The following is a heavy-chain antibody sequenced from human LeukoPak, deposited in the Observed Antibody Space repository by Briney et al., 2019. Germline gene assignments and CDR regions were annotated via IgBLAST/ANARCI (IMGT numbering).Heavy chain of an antibody. Sequence: SETLSLTCTVSGGSISSYYWSWIRQPAGQGLEWIGRIYTSGSTNYNPSLKSRVTMSVDTSKNQFSLKLSSVTAADTAVYYCARVVTISYYYYMDVWGKGTTVTISS. J-gene: IGHJ6*03. CDR1: GGSISSYY. D-gene: IGHD3-10*01. CDR3: ARVVTISYYYYMDV. CDR2: IYTSGST. V-gene: IGHV4-4*07.